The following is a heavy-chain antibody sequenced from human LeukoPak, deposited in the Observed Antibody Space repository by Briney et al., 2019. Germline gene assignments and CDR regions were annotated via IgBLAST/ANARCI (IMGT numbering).Heavy chain of an antibody. CDR3: AKDLQIVATIAPDY. Sequence: GGSLRLSCAASGFTFSSYGMHWVRQAPGKGLEWVAVISYDGSNKYYADSVKGRFTISRDNSKNTLYLQMNGLRAEDTAVYYCAKDLQIVATIAPDYWGQGTLVTVSS. CDR2: ISYDGSNK. V-gene: IGHV3-30*18. D-gene: IGHD5-12*01. J-gene: IGHJ4*02. CDR1: GFTFSSYG.